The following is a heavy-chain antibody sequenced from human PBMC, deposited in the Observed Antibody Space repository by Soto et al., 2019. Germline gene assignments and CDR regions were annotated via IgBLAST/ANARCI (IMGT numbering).Heavy chain of an antibody. CDR1: GGSISSGDYY. Sequence: SETLSLTCTVSGGSISSGDYYWSWIRQPPGKSLEWIGYIYYSGSTYSNPSLKSRFTLSVDTSKSQFSLKLSYVTAEDTAVYYCAMLLPYSSSGQGWGMDVRGQGTKVTVSS. J-gene: IGHJ6*01. CDR2: IYYSGST. V-gene: IGHV4-30-4*01. D-gene: IGHD3-10*01. CDR3: AMLLPYSSSGQGWGMDV.